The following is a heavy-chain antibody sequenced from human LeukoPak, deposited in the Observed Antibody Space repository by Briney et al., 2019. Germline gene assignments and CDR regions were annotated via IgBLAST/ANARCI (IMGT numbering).Heavy chain of an antibody. CDR1: GGSISSYY. V-gene: IGHV4-59*08. CDR3: ARYGGSGWVIDN. D-gene: IGHD6-19*01. Sequence: SETLSLTCTVSGGSISSYYWTWIRQPPGKGLEWIGYIYYTGATSYNPSLKSRVTISVDTSKKQFSLKLTSVTAADTAVYYCARYGGSGWVIDNWGQGTMVTVSS. CDR2: IYYTGAT. J-gene: IGHJ4*02.